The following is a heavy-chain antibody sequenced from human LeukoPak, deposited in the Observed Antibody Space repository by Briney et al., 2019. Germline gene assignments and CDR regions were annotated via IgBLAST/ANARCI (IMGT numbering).Heavy chain of an antibody. CDR1: GGSISSGGHY. CDR2: IYYSGST. CDR3: ARGGYSYRTFDY. V-gene: IGHV4-31*03. D-gene: IGHD5-18*01. Sequence: SETLSLTCTVSGGSISSGGHYWSWIRQHPGKGLEWIGYIYYSGSTYYNPSLKSRVTISVDTSKNQFSLKLSSVTAADTAVYYCARGGYSYRTFDYWGQGALVTVSS. J-gene: IGHJ4*02.